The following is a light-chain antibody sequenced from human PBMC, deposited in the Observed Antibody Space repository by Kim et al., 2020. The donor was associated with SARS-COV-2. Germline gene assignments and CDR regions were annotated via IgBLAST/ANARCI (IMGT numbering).Light chain of an antibody. V-gene: IGLV2-14*03. J-gene: IGLJ1*01. Sequence: GQSITICCTGTSSDVGSYNYVSWYQQHPGKAPKLMIYDVSNRPSGVSNRFSGSKSGNTASLTISGLQAEDEADYYCSSYTNSRNYVFGTGTKVTVL. CDR3: SSYTNSRNYV. CDR2: DVS. CDR1: SSDVGSYNY.